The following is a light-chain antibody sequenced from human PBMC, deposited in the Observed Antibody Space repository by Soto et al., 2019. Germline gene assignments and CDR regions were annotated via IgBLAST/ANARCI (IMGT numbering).Light chain of an antibody. V-gene: IGLV4-69*01. J-gene: IGLJ3*02. CDR3: QTWGTGYWV. Sequence: QSVLTQSPSASASLGASVKLTCTLSSGHSTYPIAWHQQQPEKRPRYLMKVNSDGSHSTGDGIPDRFSGSSSEAERYLSITSLQSEDEDDYYCQTWGTGYWVFGGGTKLTVL. CDR2: VNSDGSH. CDR1: SGHSTYP.